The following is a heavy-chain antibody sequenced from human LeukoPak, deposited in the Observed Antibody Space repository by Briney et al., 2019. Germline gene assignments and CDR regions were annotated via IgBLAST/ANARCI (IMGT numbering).Heavy chain of an antibody. D-gene: IGHD2-15*01. CDR3: ARARYCSGGSCYLGWFDP. Sequence: PSETLTLTCGVYVGFLCVCYGMWLRQPPGKGLEWIGEINHSGSTNYNPSLKSRVTISVDASKNLFALKLSSVTAADTAVYYCARARYCSGGSCYLGWFDPWGQGTLVTVSS. V-gene: IGHV4-34*01. CDR2: INHSGST. CDR1: VGFLCVCY. J-gene: IGHJ5*02.